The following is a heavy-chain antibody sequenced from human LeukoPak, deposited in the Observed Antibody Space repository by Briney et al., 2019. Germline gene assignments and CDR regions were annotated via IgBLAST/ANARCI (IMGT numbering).Heavy chain of an antibody. Sequence: PSQTLSLTCTVSGGSISSGDYSWSWIRQPPGKGLEWIGYIYYSGSTYYNPSLKSRVTISVDTSKNQFSLKLSSVTAADTAVYYCARESVTMVRGVMGGDDAFDIWGQGTMVTVSS. CDR2: IYYSGST. CDR3: ARESVTMVRGVMGGDDAFDI. J-gene: IGHJ3*02. V-gene: IGHV4-30-4*01. CDR1: GGSISSGDYS. D-gene: IGHD3-10*01.